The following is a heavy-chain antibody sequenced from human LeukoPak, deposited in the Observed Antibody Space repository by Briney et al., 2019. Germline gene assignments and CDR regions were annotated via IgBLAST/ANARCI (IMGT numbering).Heavy chain of an antibody. Sequence: VASVTVSCKASGYTFTSYYMHWVRQAPGQGLEWMGLINPSGGSTSYAQKFQGRVTMTRDMSTSTVYMELSSLRSEDTAVYYCARDRDYGGNSHWFDPWGQGTLVTVSS. V-gene: IGHV1-46*01. D-gene: IGHD4-23*01. CDR2: INPSGGST. CDR1: GYTFTSYY. J-gene: IGHJ5*02. CDR3: ARDRDYGGNSHWFDP.